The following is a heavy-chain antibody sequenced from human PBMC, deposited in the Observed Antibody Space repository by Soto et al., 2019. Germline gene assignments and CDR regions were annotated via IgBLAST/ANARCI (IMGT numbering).Heavy chain of an antibody. Sequence: PSETLSLTTTVSGYSMTSGGYYWSWIRHLPDKGLEWIGYIYYSGGTQFNPSLKSRVSMSVDTSKNQFSLRLSSVTAADTAVYYCATLLGSHQHYYFGIDVWGQGTTVTV. J-gene: IGHJ6*02. CDR3: ATLLGSHQHYYFGIDV. CDR2: IYYSGGT. D-gene: IGHD2-2*01. CDR1: GYSMTSGGYY. V-gene: IGHV4-31*03.